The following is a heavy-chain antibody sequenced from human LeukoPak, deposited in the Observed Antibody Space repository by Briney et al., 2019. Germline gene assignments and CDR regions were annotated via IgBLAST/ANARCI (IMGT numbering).Heavy chain of an antibody. CDR1: GGTCSSYA. Sequence: SVKVSCKASGGTCSSYAISWVRQAPGRGLEWMGGIIPIFGTANYAQKFQGRVTITADESTSTAYMELSSLRSEDTAVYYCARSSNSGYYYYGMDVWGQGTTVTVSS. CDR3: ARSSNSGYYYYGMDV. V-gene: IGHV1-69*13. J-gene: IGHJ6*02. CDR2: IIPIFGTA. D-gene: IGHD4-11*01.